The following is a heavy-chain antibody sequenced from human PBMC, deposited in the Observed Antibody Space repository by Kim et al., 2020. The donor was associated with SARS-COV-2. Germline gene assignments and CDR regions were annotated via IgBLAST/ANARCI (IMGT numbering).Heavy chain of an antibody. Sequence: GGSLRLSCAVSGFTFSDSAMHWVRQTSGKGLEWVGRIRSKGNIYATAYAASVKGRFTISRDDSKKTAYLQMNSLIPEDTAVYYCSGRSDSGLGVDYWGQGALVTVSS. CDR2: IRSKGNIYAT. CDR1: GFTFSDSA. J-gene: IGHJ4*02. V-gene: IGHV3-73*01. D-gene: IGHD5-12*01. CDR3: SGRSDSGLGVDY.